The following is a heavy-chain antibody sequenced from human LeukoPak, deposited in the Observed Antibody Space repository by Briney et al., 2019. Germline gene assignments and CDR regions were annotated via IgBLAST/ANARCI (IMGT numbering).Heavy chain of an antibody. Sequence: GGSLRLSCAASGFTVSSNYMSWVRQAPGKGLEWVSVIYSGGSTYYADSVKGRFAISRDNSKNTLYLQMNSLRAEDTAVYYCAREGSSGITTEPTEFQHWGQGTLVTVSS. V-gene: IGHV3-53*01. CDR3: AREGSSGITTEPTEFQH. CDR2: IYSGGST. D-gene: IGHD4-11*01. J-gene: IGHJ1*01. CDR1: GFTVSSNY.